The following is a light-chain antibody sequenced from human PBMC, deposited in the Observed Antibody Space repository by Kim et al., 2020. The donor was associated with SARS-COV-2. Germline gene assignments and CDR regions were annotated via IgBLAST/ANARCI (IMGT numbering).Light chain of an antibody. CDR2: KDS. CDR3: QSADSRGMGV. V-gene: IGLV3-25*03. Sequence: SYELTQPPSVSVSPGQTARITCSGDALPKQYAYWYQQKPGQAPVLVLYKDSERPSGIPERFSGSSSGTTVTLTISGVQAEDEADYYCQSADSRGMGVFGGGTKLTVL. CDR1: ALPKQY. J-gene: IGLJ3*02.